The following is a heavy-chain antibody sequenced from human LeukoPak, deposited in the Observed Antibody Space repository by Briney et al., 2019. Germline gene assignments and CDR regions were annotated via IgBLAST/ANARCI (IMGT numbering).Heavy chain of an antibody. Sequence: ASVKVSCKASGYTFTSYAMNWVRQAPGQGLEWMGWINTNTGNPTYAQGFTGRFVFSLDTSVSTAYLQISSLKAEDTAVYYCARDGWLQLADAFDIWGQGTMVTVSS. D-gene: IGHD5-24*01. CDR3: ARDGWLQLADAFDI. CDR2: INTNTGNP. V-gene: IGHV7-4-1*02. CDR1: GYTFTSYA. J-gene: IGHJ3*02.